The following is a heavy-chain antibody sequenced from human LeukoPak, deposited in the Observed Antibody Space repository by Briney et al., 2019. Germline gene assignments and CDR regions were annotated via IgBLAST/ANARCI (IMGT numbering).Heavy chain of an antibody. D-gene: IGHD5-18*01. CDR3: ARDGQGYSYGYDY. J-gene: IGHJ4*02. V-gene: IGHV4-61*01. Sequence: PSETLSLTCTVSGGSVSSGSYYWNWIRQPPGKGLEYIGYVSDSGSTNYNPSLKSRVTISVDTSKNQFSLKLTSVTAADTAVYYCARDGQGYSYGYDYWGQGTLVTVSS. CDR2: VSDSGST. CDR1: GGSVSSGSYY.